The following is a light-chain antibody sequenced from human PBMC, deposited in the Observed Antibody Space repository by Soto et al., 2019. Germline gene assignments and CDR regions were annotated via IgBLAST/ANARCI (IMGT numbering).Light chain of an antibody. CDR1: QSVSSSY. V-gene: IGKV3-20*01. CDR3: QDYGSSRT. Sequence: EVVLTQSPGTLSLSPGERATLSCRASQSVSSSYLAWYQQRPGQAPRFLIYGASNRATGIPDRFSGSGSGTDFTLTISRLEPEDFAVYYCQDYGSSRTFGEGTKV. J-gene: IGKJ1*01. CDR2: GAS.